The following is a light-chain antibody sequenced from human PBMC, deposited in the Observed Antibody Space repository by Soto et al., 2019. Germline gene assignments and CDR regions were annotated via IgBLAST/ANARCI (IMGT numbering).Light chain of an antibody. V-gene: IGKV1-39*01. CDR3: QQFNDYPPT. CDR2: AAS. CDR1: QSVSTY. J-gene: IGKJ4*01. Sequence: DIQITQSPSSLSASVGDRVTITCRASQSVSTYLNWYQQKPGKAPNLLIYAASSLLSGVPSRFSGSGSGTDFTLTISSLQPEDFATYYCQQFNDYPPTFGGGTKVDIK.